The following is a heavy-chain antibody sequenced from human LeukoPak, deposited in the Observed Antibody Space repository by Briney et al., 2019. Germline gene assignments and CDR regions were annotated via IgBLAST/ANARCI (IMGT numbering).Heavy chain of an antibody. CDR2: ISYDGSNK. CDR1: GFTFSSYG. D-gene: IGHD3-10*01. J-gene: IGHJ4*02. Sequence: GGSLRLSCAASGFTFSSYGMHWVRQAPGKGLEWVAVISYDGSNKYYADSVKGRFTISSDNSKNTLYLQMNSLRAEDTAVYYCAKDRVYGSGSYGYDYWGQGALVTVPS. V-gene: IGHV3-30*18. CDR3: AKDRVYGSGSYGYDY.